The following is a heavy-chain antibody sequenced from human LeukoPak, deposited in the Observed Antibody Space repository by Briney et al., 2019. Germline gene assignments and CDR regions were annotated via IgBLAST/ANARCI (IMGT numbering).Heavy chain of an antibody. J-gene: IGHJ4*02. CDR1: GFTFSSYW. V-gene: IGHV3-74*01. CDR3: TRGTYYYGSGSYPYDY. D-gene: IGHD3-10*01. Sequence: GGSLRLSCAASGFTFSSYWMHWVRQAPGKGLVWVSRINSDGSSTSYADSVKGRFTISRDNAKNTLYLQMNSLRAEDTAVYYCTRGTYYYGSGSYPYDYWGQGTLVTVSS. CDR2: INSDGSST.